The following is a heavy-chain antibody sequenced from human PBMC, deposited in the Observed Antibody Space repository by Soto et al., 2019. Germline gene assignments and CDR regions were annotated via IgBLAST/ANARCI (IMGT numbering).Heavy chain of an antibody. J-gene: IGHJ4*02. D-gene: IGHD2-15*01. Sequence: EVQLLESGGGLVQPGGSLRLSCAASGFIFSSYAMSWVRQAPGKGLEWVSTISGSGGSTYYADSVKGRFTISRDNSRKTLYLQMNSLRAGDTAVYYCAKDRGCSGGACYFAYWGQGTLVTVSS. CDR2: ISGSGGST. V-gene: IGHV3-23*01. CDR1: GFIFSSYA. CDR3: AKDRGCSGGACYFAY.